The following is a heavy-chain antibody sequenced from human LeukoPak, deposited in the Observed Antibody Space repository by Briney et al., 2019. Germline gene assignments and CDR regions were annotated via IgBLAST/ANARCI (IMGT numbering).Heavy chain of an antibody. CDR2: ISSSSSYI. CDR1: GFTFSDYA. CDR3: ARDLGSPAVANDY. Sequence: GGSLRLSCAASGFTFSDYAMTWIRQAPGKGLEWVSSISSSSSYIYYADSVKGRFTISRDNAKNSLYLQMNSLRAEDTAVYYCARDLGSPAVANDYWGQGTLVTVSS. V-gene: IGHV3-21*01. J-gene: IGHJ4*02. D-gene: IGHD6-19*01.